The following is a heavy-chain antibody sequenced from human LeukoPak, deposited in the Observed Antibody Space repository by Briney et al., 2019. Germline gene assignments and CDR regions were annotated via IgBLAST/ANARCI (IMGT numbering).Heavy chain of an antibody. CDR2: ISSSGSTI. J-gene: IGHJ3*02. V-gene: IGHV3-48*03. CDR3: AIFLLSDAFDI. D-gene: IGHD2-8*02. Sequence: GGSLRLSCAASGFTFSSYEMNWVRQAPGKGLEWVSYISSSGSTIYYADSVKGRFTISRDNAKNSLYLQMNSLRSEDTAVYYCAIFLLSDAFDIWGQGTMVTVSS. CDR1: GFTFSSYE.